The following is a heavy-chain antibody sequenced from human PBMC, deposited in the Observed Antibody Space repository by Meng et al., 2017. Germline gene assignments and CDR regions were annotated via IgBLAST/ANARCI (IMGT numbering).Heavy chain of an antibody. CDR1: GFTFSSFG. D-gene: IGHD1-14*01. Sequence: GESLKISCAASGFTFSSFGMHWVRQAPGKGLEWVAVIWYDGSNKYYADSVKGRFTISRDNSKNTLYLQMNSLRAEDTAVYYCARDDSYIDYWGQGTLVTVSS. V-gene: IGHV3-33*01. CDR3: ARDDSYIDY. J-gene: IGHJ4*02. CDR2: IWYDGSNK.